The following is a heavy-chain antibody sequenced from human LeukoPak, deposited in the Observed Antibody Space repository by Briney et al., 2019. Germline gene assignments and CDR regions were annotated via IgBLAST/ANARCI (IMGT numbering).Heavy chain of an antibody. J-gene: IGHJ5*02. CDR1: GYTFTSYD. CDR2: MNPNSGNT. Sequence: ASVKVSCKASGYTFTSYDINWVRQATGQGLEWMGWMNPNSGNTGYAQKFQGRVTMTRNTSISTAYMELSSLRSEDTAVYCCARGHLTGYKGWFDPWGQGTLVTVSS. D-gene: IGHD3-9*01. V-gene: IGHV1-8*01. CDR3: ARGHLTGYKGWFDP.